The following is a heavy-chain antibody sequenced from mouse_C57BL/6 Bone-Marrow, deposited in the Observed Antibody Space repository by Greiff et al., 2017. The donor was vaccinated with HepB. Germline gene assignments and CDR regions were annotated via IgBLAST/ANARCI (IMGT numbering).Heavy chain of an antibody. V-gene: IGHV5-6*01. CDR3: ARRYGSSSAWFAY. J-gene: IGHJ3*01. CDR2: ISSGGSYT. Sequence: DVHLVESGGDLVKPGGSLKLSCAASGFTFSSYGMSWVRQTPDKRLEWVATISSGGSYTYYPDSVKGRFTISRDNAKNTLYLQMSSLKSEDTAMYYCARRYGSSSAWFAYWGQGTLVTVSA. CDR1: GFTFSSYG. D-gene: IGHD1-1*01.